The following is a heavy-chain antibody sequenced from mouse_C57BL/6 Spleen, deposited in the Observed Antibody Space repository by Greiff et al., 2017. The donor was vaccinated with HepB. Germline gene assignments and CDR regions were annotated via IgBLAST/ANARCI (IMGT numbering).Heavy chain of an antibody. CDR2: ISSGGDYI. J-gene: IGHJ1*03. Sequence: EVQLVESGEGLVKPGGSLKLSCAASGFTFSSYAMSWVRQTPEKRLEWVAYISSGGDYIYYADTVKGRFTISRDNARNTLYLQMSSLKSEDTAMYYCTRVPTTVVATYWYFDVWGTGTTVTVSS. D-gene: IGHD1-1*01. V-gene: IGHV5-9-1*02. CDR1: GFTFSSYA. CDR3: TRVPTTVVATYWYFDV.